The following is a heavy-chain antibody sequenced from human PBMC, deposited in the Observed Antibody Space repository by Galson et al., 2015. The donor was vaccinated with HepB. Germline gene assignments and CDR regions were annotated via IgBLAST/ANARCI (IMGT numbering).Heavy chain of an antibody. D-gene: IGHD3-16*02. CDR1: GFTFGGYG. CDR3: ANGYDYIWGRYRSARDY. CDR2: VWYDGSNQ. J-gene: IGHJ4*02. V-gene: IGHV3-33*06. Sequence: SLRLSCAASGFTFGGYGMHWVRQAPGKGLEWVGVVWYDGSNQHYADSVKGRFTISRDNSKNILYLQMNSLRAQDTAVYYCANGYDYIWGRYRSARDYWGQGTLVTVSS.